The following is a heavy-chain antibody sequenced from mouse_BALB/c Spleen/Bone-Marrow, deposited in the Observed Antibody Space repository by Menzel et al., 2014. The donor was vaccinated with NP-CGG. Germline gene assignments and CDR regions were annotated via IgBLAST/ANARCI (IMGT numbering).Heavy chain of an antibody. D-gene: IGHD1-1*02. V-gene: IGHV1-18*01. Sequence: EVKLMESGPELVKPGASMKISCKASGYSFTGYTMNWVKQSHGKNLEWIGRINPYNGGTSYNQKFKGKATLTVDKSSSTAYVDLLSLTSEDSAVYYCASSYGYDAMDYWGQGTSVTVSS. J-gene: IGHJ4*01. CDR3: ASSYGYDAMDY. CDR2: INPYNGGT. CDR1: GYSFTGYT.